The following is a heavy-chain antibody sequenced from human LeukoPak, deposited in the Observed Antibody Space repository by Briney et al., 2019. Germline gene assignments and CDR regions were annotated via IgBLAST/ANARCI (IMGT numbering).Heavy chain of an antibody. CDR3: AKDIGDYRDYPDF. D-gene: IGHD4-17*01. J-gene: IGHJ4*02. CDR2: ISSSGGSA. V-gene: IGHV3-23*01. Sequence: GGSLRLSCAASGFTFSDYAMTWVRQAPGKGLEWVSTISSSGGSAHSADSVKGRFTISRDNSKNTLYLHMNSLRAGDTAVFFCAKDIGDYRDYPDFWGQGTLVTVSS. CDR1: GFTFSDYA.